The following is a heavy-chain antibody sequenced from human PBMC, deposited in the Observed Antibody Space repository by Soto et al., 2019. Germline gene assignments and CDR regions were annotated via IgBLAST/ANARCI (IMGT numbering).Heavy chain of an antibody. D-gene: IGHD1-7*01. CDR3: ARVHITGTTVDY. Sequence: GGSLRLSCAASGFTFSSYWMSWVRQAPGKGLEWVANIRQDGNEQFYVDSVKGRFTISRDNAKNSLYLQMHSLRAEDTAVYYCARVHITGTTVDYWGQGTLVTVSS. J-gene: IGHJ4*02. CDR2: IRQDGNEQ. V-gene: IGHV3-7*05. CDR1: GFTFSSYW.